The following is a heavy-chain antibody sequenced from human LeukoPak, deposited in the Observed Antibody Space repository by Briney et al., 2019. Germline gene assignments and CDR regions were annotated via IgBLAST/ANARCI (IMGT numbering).Heavy chain of an antibody. J-gene: IGHJ4*02. CDR3: ATSASQTKFDF. D-gene: IGHD1/OR15-1a*01. V-gene: IGHV5-51*01. CDR1: GYRFNTYW. CDR2: VFPGDSET. Sequence: GESLKISCKGSGYRFNTYWIGWVRQMPGKGLEWMGIVFPGDSETIYSPSFQGQVTISADKSLSTAYLQWSSLKASDSAMYYCATSASQTKFDFWGQGTLVTASS.